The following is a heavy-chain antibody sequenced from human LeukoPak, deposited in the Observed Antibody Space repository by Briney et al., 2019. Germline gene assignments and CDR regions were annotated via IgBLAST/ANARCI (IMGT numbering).Heavy chain of an antibody. CDR2: INPSGGST. CDR3: ARGSGYDILTGCEFDY. V-gene: IGHV1-46*03. CDR1: GYTFTSYY. J-gene: IGHJ4*02. Sequence: GASVKVSCKASGYTFTSYYMHWVRQAPGQGPEWMGIINPSGGSTSYAQKFQGRVTMTRDTSTSTVYMELSSLRSEDTAVYYCARGSGYDILTGCEFDYWGQGTLVTVSS. D-gene: IGHD3-9*01.